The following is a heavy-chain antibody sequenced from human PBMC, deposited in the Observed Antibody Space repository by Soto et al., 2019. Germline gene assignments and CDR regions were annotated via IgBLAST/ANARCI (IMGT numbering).Heavy chain of an antibody. CDR1: GGSFSGYY. J-gene: IGHJ6*02. Sequence: QVQLQQWGAGLLKPSETLSLTCAVYGGSFSGYYWSWIRQPPGKGLEWIGEINHRGSTNYNPSRRSRVPISVGTSNDQFSLKLSSVTAADTAVYYCARVSGIYYYGMDVWGQGTTVTVSS. V-gene: IGHV4-34*01. CDR2: INHRGST. D-gene: IGHD3-10*01. CDR3: ARVSGIYYYGMDV.